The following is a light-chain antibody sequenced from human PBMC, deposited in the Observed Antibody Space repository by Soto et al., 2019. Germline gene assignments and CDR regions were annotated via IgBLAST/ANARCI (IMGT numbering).Light chain of an antibody. J-gene: IGKJ1*01. CDR1: QSISSW. Sequence: DIQMTQSPSTLSASVGDRVTMTCRAGQSISSWLAWYQQKPGKAPKLRIYQASSLESGVPSRFSGSGSGTEFTLTISSLQPDDFATYYCHQYNSYSWTFGQGTKVEI. V-gene: IGKV1-5*03. CDR2: QAS. CDR3: HQYNSYSWT.